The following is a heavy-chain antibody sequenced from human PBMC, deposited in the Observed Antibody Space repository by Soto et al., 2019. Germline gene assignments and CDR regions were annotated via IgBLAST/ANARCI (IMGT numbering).Heavy chain of an antibody. V-gene: IGHV3-30-3*01. Sequence: QVQLVESGGGVVQPGRSLRLSCAASGFTFSSYAMHWVRQAPGKGLEWVAVISYDGSNKYYADSVKGRFTISRDNSKNTLYLQMNSLRAEDTAVYYCARHGGDGYNLAYWGQGTLVTVSS. CDR2: ISYDGSNK. CDR3: ARHGGDGYNLAY. D-gene: IGHD5-12*01. J-gene: IGHJ4*02. CDR1: GFTFSSYA.